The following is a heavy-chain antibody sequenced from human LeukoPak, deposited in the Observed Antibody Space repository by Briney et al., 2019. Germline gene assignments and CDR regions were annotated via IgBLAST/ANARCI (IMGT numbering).Heavy chain of an antibody. CDR1: GFTVSSNY. V-gene: IGHV3-66*01. D-gene: IGHD3-10*01. CDR2: IYSGGST. Sequence: HPGGSLRLSCAASGFTVSSNYMSWVRQAPGKGLEWVSVIYSGGSTYYADSVKGRFTISRDNSKNTLYLQMNSLGAEDTAVYYCARDRRFGELFSYYWGQGTLVTVSS. CDR3: ARDRRFGELFSYY. J-gene: IGHJ4*02.